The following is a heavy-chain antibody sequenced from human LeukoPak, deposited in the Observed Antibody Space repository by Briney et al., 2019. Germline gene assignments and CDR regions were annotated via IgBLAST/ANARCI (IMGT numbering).Heavy chain of an antibody. CDR3: ASPPYTSSWYPYY. CDR2: ISNSGTYI. J-gene: IGHJ4*02. CDR1: GFSFSDYG. D-gene: IGHD6-13*01. V-gene: IGHV3-21*01. Sequence: GGSLRLSCAASGFSFSDYGMNWVRQAPDKGLEWVSTISNSGTYIYYADSVKGRFTISRDNAKNSLYLQMNSLRAEDTAVYYCASPPYTSSWYPYYWGQGTLVTVSS.